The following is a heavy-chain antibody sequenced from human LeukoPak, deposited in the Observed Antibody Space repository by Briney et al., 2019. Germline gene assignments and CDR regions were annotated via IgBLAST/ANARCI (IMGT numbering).Heavy chain of an antibody. Sequence: PSETLSLTCAVYGGSFSGYYWSWIRQPPGKGLEWIGEINHSGSTNYNPSLKSRVTISVDTSKNQFSLKLSSVTAADTAVYYCAGLAPARVDYWGQGTLVTVSS. CDR2: INHSGST. J-gene: IGHJ4*02. V-gene: IGHV4-34*01. CDR3: AGLAPARVDY. CDR1: GGSFSGYY.